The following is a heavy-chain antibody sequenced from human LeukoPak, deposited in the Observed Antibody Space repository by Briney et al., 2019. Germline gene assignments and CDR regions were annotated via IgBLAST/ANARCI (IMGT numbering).Heavy chain of an antibody. V-gene: IGHV3-23*01. Sequence: GGSLRLSCAASGFTFSGYAMYWVRQAPGKGLEWVSCIDASGVNTYYADSVKGRFTISRDNSNNTLYLQMNSLRAEDTAVYYCAKGSGSGWYGWFDPWGQGTLVTVSS. CDR1: GFTFSGYA. J-gene: IGHJ5*02. D-gene: IGHD6-19*01. CDR3: AKGSGSGWYGWFDP. CDR2: IDASGVNT.